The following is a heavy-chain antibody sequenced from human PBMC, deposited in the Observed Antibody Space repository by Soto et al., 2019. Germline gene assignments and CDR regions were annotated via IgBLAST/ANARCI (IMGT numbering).Heavy chain of an antibody. CDR1: GFTFSSYG. CDR2: ISSSSSYI. V-gene: IGHV3-21*01. CDR3: ARQSYSGYDYAFDI. J-gene: IGHJ3*02. D-gene: IGHD5-12*01. Sequence: GGSLRLSCAASGFTFSSYGMHWVRQAPGKGLEWVSSISSSSSYIYYADSVKGRFTISRDNAKNSLYLQMNSLRAEDTAVYYCARQSYSGYDYAFDIWGQGTMVTVSS.